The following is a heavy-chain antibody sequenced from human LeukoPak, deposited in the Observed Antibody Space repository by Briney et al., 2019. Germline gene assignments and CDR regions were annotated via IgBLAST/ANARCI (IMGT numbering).Heavy chain of an antibody. V-gene: IGHV3-21*01. D-gene: IGHD5-18*01. CDR2: ISSSSSYI. Sequence: GGSLRLSCVASGFTFSTYNMHWVRQAPGKGLEWVSSISSSSSYIYYADSVKGRFTIYRDNAKNSLYLQMNSLRAEDTAVYYCARVGEIQLWFLYYFDYWGQGTLVTVSS. J-gene: IGHJ4*02. CDR1: GFTFSTYN. CDR3: ARVGEIQLWFLYYFDY.